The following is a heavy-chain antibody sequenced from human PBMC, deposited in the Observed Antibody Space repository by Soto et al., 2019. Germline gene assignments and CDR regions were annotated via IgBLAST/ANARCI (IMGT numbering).Heavy chain of an antibody. D-gene: IGHD2-15*01. J-gene: IGHJ5*02. CDR3: ARAAVFAGGWFDP. Sequence: TXSVTCTVSGGSISSYYWSWIRQPPGKGLEWIGYIYYSGSTNYNPSLKSRVTISVDTSKNQFSLKLSSVTAADTAVYYCARAAVFAGGWFDPWGQGTLVTVSS. V-gene: IGHV4-59*01. CDR2: IYYSGST. CDR1: GGSISSYY.